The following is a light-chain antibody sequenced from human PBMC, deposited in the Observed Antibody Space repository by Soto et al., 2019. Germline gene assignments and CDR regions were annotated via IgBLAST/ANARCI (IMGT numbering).Light chain of an antibody. V-gene: IGKV3-11*01. CDR3: QQRNNWPPSIT. CDR1: QSVGGH. Sequence: EIVLTQSPATLSLSPGERATLSCRASQSVGGHLAWYQQKPGQAPRLLIYDASDMDTGIPARFSGSGSETDFTLTISSLEPDDFAVYYCQQRNNWPPSITFGQGTRLEIK. CDR2: DAS. J-gene: IGKJ5*01.